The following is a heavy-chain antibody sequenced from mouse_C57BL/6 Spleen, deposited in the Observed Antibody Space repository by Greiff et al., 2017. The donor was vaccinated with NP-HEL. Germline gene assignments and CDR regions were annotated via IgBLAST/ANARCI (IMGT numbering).Heavy chain of an antibody. Sequence: QVTLKVSGPGILQPSQTLSLTCSFSGFLLSTFGMGVGWIRQPSGKGLEWLAHIWWDDDKYYNPALKSRLTISKDTSKNQVFLKIANVDTADTATYYCARMRYYGSSPYWYFDVWGTGTTVTVSS. D-gene: IGHD1-1*01. CDR2: IWWDDDK. V-gene: IGHV8-8*01. CDR3: ARMRYYGSSPYWYFDV. CDR1: GFLLSTFGMG. J-gene: IGHJ1*03.